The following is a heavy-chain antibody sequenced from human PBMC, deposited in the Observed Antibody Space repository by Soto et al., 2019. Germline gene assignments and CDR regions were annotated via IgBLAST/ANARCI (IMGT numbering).Heavy chain of an antibody. CDR3: ASREQLGTFDP. V-gene: IGHV4-34*01. CDR1: GGSFSDSY. CDR2: INHSGST. J-gene: IGHJ5*02. D-gene: IGHD6-6*01. Sequence: NPSETLSLTCAVYGGSFSDSYWSWIRQPPGKGLEWIGEINHSGSTNYNPSLMSRVTISVDTSKNQFSLKLSSVTAADTAVFYCASREQLGTFDPWGQGTLVTVSS.